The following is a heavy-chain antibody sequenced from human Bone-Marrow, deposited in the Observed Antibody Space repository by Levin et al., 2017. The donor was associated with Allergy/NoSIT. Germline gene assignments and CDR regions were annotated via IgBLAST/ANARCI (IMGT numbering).Heavy chain of an antibody. CDR3: AREKQAGPVLRGVFEY. J-gene: IGHJ4*02. D-gene: IGHD3-10*01. Sequence: ESLKISCTVSGGSVSSGSDYWSWIRQPPGKGLEWIGYIYNTVSTKYNPSLKSRLSISVDVSKNQFSLKLTSVTAADTAVYFGAREKQAGPVLRGVFEYWGQGAPVTVSS. V-gene: IGHV4-61*01. CDR1: GGSVSSGSDY. CDR2: IYNTVST.